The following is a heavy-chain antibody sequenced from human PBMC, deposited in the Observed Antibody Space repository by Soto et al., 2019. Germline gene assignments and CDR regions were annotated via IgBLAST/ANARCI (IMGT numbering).Heavy chain of an antibody. CDR1: GGSFSGYY. J-gene: IGHJ4*02. V-gene: IGHV4-34*01. D-gene: IGHD2-2*01. Sequence: SETLSLTCAVYGGSFSGYYWSWIRQPPGKGLEWIGEINHSGSTNYNPSLKSRVTISVDTSKNQFSLKLSSVTAADTAVYYCARAPWSDIVVVPAATYYFDYWGQGTLVNVAA. CDR2: INHSGST. CDR3: ARAPWSDIVVVPAATYYFDY.